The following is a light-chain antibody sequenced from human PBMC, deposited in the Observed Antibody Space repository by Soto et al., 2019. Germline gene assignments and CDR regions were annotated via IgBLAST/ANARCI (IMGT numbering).Light chain of an antibody. V-gene: IGKV3-20*01. J-gene: IGKJ4*01. CDR3: QLYSGSPPLT. CDR1: QSISSTY. CDR2: GAS. Sequence: ENVLTQSPGTLSLSPGERATLSCRASQSISSTYLAWYQQKPGQPPRLLMYGASNRATGIPDRFSGSGSGTDFTLTISRLEPEDFAVYYCQLYSGSPPLTFGGGTKVEIK.